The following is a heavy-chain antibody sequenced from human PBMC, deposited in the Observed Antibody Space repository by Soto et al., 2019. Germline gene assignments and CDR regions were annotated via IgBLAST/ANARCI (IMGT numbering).Heavy chain of an antibody. CDR2: IYWDDDK. Sequence: QITLKESGPTLVKPTQTLTLTCTFSGFSLSSTRMAVGWIRQPPGKALEWLALIYWDDDKRYSPFLKSRLTTTKDTSKNRVVLTMSHMDPVDTAIYYCAHIVVAGLGYYFDYWGQGTLVTVSS. CDR3: AHIVVAGLGYYFDY. V-gene: IGHV2-5*02. J-gene: IGHJ4*02. D-gene: IGHD6-19*01. CDR1: GFSLSSTRMA.